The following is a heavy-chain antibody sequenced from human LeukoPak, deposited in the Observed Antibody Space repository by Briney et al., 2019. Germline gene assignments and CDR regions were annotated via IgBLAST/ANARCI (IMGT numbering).Heavy chain of an antibody. Sequence: ASVKVSCKASQYTFTGYYMHWVRQAPGQGLEWMGWINPNSGGTNYAQKFQGRVTMTRDTSISTAYMELSRLRSDDTAVYYCARDGIAARRGYYYYYMDVWGKGTTVTVSS. CDR3: ARDGIAARRGYYYYYMDV. V-gene: IGHV1-2*02. J-gene: IGHJ6*03. CDR1: QYTFTGYY. D-gene: IGHD6-6*01. CDR2: INPNSGGT.